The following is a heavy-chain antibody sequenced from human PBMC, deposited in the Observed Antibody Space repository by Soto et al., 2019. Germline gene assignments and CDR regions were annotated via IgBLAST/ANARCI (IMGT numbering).Heavy chain of an antibody. D-gene: IGHD3-22*01. V-gene: IGHV3-30*18. Sequence: PGGSLRLSCAASGFTFSSYGMHWVRQAPGKGLEWVAVISYDGSNKYYADSVKGRFTISRDNSKNTLYLQMNSLRAEDTAVYYCAKDLLGYDSSGLDAFDIWGQGTMVTV. CDR3: AKDLLGYDSSGLDAFDI. CDR2: ISYDGSNK. J-gene: IGHJ3*02. CDR1: GFTFSSYG.